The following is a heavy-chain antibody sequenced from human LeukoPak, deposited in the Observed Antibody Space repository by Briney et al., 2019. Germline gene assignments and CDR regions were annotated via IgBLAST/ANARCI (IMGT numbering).Heavy chain of an antibody. D-gene: IGHD5-24*01. J-gene: IGHJ5*02. CDR1: GGSISSYY. V-gene: IGHV4-59*01. CDR3: ARGRGGRYWFDP. CDR2: VYYSGST. Sequence: PSETLSLTCTVSGGSISSYYWSWIRQPPGKGLEWIGYVYYSGSTNYNPSLKSRVTISVDTSKNQFSLKLSSVTAADTAVYYCARGRGGRYWFDPWGQGTLVTVSS.